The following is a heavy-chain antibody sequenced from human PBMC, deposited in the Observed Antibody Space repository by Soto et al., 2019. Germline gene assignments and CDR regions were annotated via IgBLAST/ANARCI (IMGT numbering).Heavy chain of an antibody. CDR3: ARHGVWCFDF. CDR2: INPEGSAE. V-gene: IGHV3-7*02. CDR1: GFTFSSSW. Sequence: EMQLVESGGALVQPGGSLRLSCAASGFTFSSSWMAWVRQAPGKGLEWVANINPEGSAEYYVDSVKGRFTISRDNANNSLYLQMNSLRLEDTALYYCARHGVWCFDFWGQGTLVSISS. D-gene: IGHD2-8*02. J-gene: IGHJ4*02.